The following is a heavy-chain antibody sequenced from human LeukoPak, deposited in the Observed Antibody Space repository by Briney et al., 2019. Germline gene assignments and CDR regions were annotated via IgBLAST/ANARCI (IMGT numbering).Heavy chain of an antibody. CDR1: GGSISSSSYY. V-gene: IGHV4-39*01. J-gene: IGHJ4*02. D-gene: IGHD2-2*01. CDR2: IHYSGNT. CDR3: YICSSTSCYRF. Sequence: SETLSLTCTVSGGSISSSSYYWGWIRQPPGKGLEWIGSIHYSGNTYYNPSLKSRITISVDTSKNQFSLKLSSVTAADTAVYYCYICSSTSCYRFWGQGTLVTVSA.